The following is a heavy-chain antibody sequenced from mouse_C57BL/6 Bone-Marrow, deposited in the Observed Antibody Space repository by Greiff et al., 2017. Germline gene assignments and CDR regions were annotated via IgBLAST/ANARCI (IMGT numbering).Heavy chain of an antibody. D-gene: IGHD2-4*01. Sequence: VQLKESGEGLVKPGGSLKLSCAASGFTFSSYAMSWVRPTPEKRLEWVAYISSGGDYIYYAATVKGRFTICSDNARNTLYLQMSSLKYEDTAMYYCTRVRLRRGYAMDYWGQGTSVTVSS. CDR1: GFTFSSYA. CDR2: ISSGGDYI. CDR3: TRVRLRRGYAMDY. V-gene: IGHV5-9-1*02. J-gene: IGHJ4*01.